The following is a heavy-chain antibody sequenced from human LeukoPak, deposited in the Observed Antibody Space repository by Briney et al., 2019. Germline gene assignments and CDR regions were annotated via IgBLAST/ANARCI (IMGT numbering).Heavy chain of an antibody. V-gene: IGHV3-30*14. CDR1: GFTFSSYA. J-gene: IGHJ6*02. CDR2: ISYDGSNK. CDR3: ARGRSGSPSFYYGMDV. Sequence: GGSLRLSCAASGFTFSSYAMHWVRQAPGKGLEWVAVISYDGSNKYYADSVKGRFTISRDNSKNTLYLQMNSLRAEDTAVYYCARGRSGSPSFYYGMDVWGQGTTVTVSS. D-gene: IGHD1-26*01.